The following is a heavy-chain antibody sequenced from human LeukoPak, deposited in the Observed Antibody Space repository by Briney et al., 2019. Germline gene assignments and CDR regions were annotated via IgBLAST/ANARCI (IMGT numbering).Heavy chain of an antibody. CDR1: GGSISSYY. CDR3: ARDLNLTGDAFDI. CDR2: IYYSGST. Sequence: SETLSLTCTVSGGSISSYYWSWIRQPPGKGLEWIGYIYYSGSTNYNPSLKSRVTISVDTSKNQFPLKLSSVTAADTAVYYCARDLNLTGDAFDIWGQGTMVTVSS. D-gene: IGHD7-27*01. V-gene: IGHV4-59*01. J-gene: IGHJ3*02.